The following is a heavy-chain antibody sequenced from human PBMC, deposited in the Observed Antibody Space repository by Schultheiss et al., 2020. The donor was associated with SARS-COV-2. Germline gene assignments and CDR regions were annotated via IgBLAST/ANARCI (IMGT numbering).Heavy chain of an antibody. V-gene: IGHV4-39*07. CDR3: ARVPYGYSSSWGWYFDL. D-gene: IGHD6-13*01. CDR1: GASIGSGHYY. J-gene: IGHJ2*01. CDR2: AHHTGRT. Sequence: SQTLSLTCTVSGASIGSGHYYWTWIRQHPGKGLEWIGSAHHTGRTYYNPSLQGRVTISVDTSTTQFSLNLSSVTAADTAVYYCARVPYGYSSSWGWYFDLWGRGTLVTVSS.